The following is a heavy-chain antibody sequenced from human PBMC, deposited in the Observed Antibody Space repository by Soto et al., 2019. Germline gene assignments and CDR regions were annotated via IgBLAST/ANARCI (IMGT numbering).Heavy chain of an antibody. CDR1: GYTFTSYA. CDR2: INAGNGNT. V-gene: IGHV1-3*05. J-gene: IGHJ5*02. CDR3: PRVGPPAVP. Sequence: QVQLVQSGAEEKKPGASVKVSCKASGYTFTSYAMHWVRQAPGQRVEWMGWINAGNGNTKYSQKFQCIVTITRDTLATTADLWRSSLRSEDTAVYYCPRVGPPAVPWGQGTRVTDSS.